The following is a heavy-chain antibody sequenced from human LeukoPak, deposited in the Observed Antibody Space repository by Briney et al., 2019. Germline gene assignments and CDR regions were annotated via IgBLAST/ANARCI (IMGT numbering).Heavy chain of an antibody. Sequence: PSETLSLTCAVYGGSFSGYYWSWIRQPPGKGLEWIGEINHSGSTNYNPSLKSRVTISVDTSKNQFSLKLSSVTAADTAVYYCARRGFNIIYYDILTALTYYFDYWGQGTLVTVSS. D-gene: IGHD3-9*01. V-gene: IGHV4-34*01. CDR2: INHSGST. CDR3: ARRGFNIIYYDILTALTYYFDY. CDR1: GGSFSGYY. J-gene: IGHJ4*02.